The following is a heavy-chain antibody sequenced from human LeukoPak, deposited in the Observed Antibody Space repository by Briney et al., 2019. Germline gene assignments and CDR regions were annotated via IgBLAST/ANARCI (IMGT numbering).Heavy chain of an antibody. CDR1: GGSISSYY. D-gene: IGHD4-17*01. Sequence: SSETLSLTCTASGGSISSYYWSWIRQPPGKGLEWIGYIYYSGSTNYNPSLKSRVTISVDTSKNQFSLKLSSVTAADTAVYYCARAYDYGDSFDYWGQGTLVTVSS. CDR3: ARAYDYGDSFDY. CDR2: IYYSGST. V-gene: IGHV4-59*01. J-gene: IGHJ4*02.